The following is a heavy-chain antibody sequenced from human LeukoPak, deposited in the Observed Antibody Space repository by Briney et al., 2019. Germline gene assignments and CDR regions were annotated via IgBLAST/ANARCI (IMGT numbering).Heavy chain of an antibody. CDR1: GFTFSSYA. CDR2: ISGSGGST. V-gene: IGHV3-23*01. J-gene: IGHJ6*02. Sequence: GGSLRLSCAASGFTFSSYAMSWVRQAPGKGLEWVSAISGSGGSTYYADSVKGRFTISRDNSKNTLYLQMNSLRAEDTAVYYCAKELTAGYCSGGSCYSVPYYYYGMDVWGQGTTVTVSS. CDR3: AKELTAGYCSGGSCYSVPYYYYGMDV. D-gene: IGHD2-15*01.